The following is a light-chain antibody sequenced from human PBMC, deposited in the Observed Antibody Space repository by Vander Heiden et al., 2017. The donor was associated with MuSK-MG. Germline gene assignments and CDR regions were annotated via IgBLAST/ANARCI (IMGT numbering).Light chain of an antibody. Sequence: SSVLTQPPSVSVAPGTTARITCGGNNIGSKSMHWSQQKPGQAPVLVIYYDSDRPSGIPERFSGSNSGNTATLTISRVEAGDEADYYCQVWDSSSDHPGVFGTGTKVTVL. CDR2: YDS. J-gene: IGLJ1*01. CDR3: QVWDSSSDHPGV. CDR1: NIGSKS. V-gene: IGLV3-21*04.